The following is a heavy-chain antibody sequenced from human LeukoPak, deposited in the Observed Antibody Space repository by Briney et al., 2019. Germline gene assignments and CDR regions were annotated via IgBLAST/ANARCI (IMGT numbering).Heavy chain of an antibody. J-gene: IGHJ5*02. CDR2: ISGSGGST. Sequence: GGTLRLSCAASGFNFSSYGMSWVRQAPGKGLEWVSAISGSGGSTYYADSVKGRFTISRDNSKNTLYLQMNSLRAEDTAVYYCAKVMTTVTNNWFDPWGQGTLVTVSS. CDR3: AKVMTTVTNNWFDP. V-gene: IGHV3-23*01. D-gene: IGHD4-17*01. CDR1: GFNFSSYG.